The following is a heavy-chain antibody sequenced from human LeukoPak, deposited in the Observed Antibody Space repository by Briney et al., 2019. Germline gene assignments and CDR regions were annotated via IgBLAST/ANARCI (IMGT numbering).Heavy chain of an antibody. Sequence: GGALRLSCAASGFTFSTYTMNWLRQAPGTGLEWVSSISSSSSYMYYADSVKGRFSIFRDNANNSLYLQMNSLRDEDTAVYHCARDASWAFDIWGQGAMVTVSS. CDR3: ARDASWAFDI. CDR1: GFTFSTYT. V-gene: IGHV3-21*06. J-gene: IGHJ3*02. CDR2: ISSSSSYM.